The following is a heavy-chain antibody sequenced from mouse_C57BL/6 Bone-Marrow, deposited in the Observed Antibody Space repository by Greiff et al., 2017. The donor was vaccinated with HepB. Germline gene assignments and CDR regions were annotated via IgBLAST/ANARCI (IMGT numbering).Heavy chain of an antibody. Sequence: VQLQQPGAELVMPGASVKLSCKASGYTFTSYWMHWVKQRPGQGLEWIGEIDPSDSYTNYNQKFKGKSTLTVDKSSSTAYMQLSSLTSEDSAVYYFARSDGKDYFDYWGQGTTLTVSS. CDR3: ARSDGKDYFDY. J-gene: IGHJ2*01. V-gene: IGHV1-69*01. CDR2: IDPSDSYT. D-gene: IGHD2-1*01. CDR1: GYTFTSYW.